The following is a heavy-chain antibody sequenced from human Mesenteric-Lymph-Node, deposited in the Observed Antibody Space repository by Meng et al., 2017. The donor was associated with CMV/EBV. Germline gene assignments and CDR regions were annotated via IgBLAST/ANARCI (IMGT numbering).Heavy chain of an antibody. CDR1: GGSFSGYD. CDR2: INHSGST. V-gene: IGHV4-34*01. D-gene: IGHD4-23*01. J-gene: IGHJ4*02. CDR3: ARHQRWLKSEGGFNY. Sequence: VQLPNVGAGLLNPSGPPSLTCSVYGGSFSGYDWSWIRQPPGKGLEWIGEINHSGSTNYNPSLKSRVTISVDTSKNQFSLKLSSVTAADTAVYYCARHQRWLKSEGGFNYWGQGTLVTVSS.